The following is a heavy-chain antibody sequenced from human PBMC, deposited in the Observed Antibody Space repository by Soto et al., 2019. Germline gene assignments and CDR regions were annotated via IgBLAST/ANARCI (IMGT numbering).Heavy chain of an antibody. V-gene: IGHV3-33*01. CDR2: IWYDGSNK. D-gene: IGHD3-3*01. CDR1: GFTFSSYG. J-gene: IGHJ1*01. Sequence: GGSLRLSCAASGFTFSSYGMHWVRQAPGKGLEWVAVIWYDGSNKYYADSVKGRFTISRDNSKNTLYLQMNSLRAEDTAVYYCARAQVVPCSGLPANRHDFRAQGT. CDR3: ARAQVVPCSGLPANRHDF.